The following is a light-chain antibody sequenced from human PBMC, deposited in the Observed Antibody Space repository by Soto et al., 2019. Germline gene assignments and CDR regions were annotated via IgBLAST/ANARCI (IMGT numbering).Light chain of an antibody. CDR2: LGS. CDR1: QSLLHSNGYNY. V-gene: IGKV2-28*01. J-gene: IGKJ1*01. CDR3: IQALQTPRT. Sequence: DIVMTQSPLSLPVTPGEPASISCRSSQSLLHSNGYNYLDWYLQKPGQSPQLLIYLGSNRASGVPDRFSASGSGTDFTLKISRVEAEDVGLYYCIQALQTPRTFGQGTKVEIK.